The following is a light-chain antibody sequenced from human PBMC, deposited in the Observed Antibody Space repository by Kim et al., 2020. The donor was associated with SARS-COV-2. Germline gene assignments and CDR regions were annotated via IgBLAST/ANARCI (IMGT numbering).Light chain of an antibody. CDR2: RAS. Sequence: SASVGDRVTITCRASQGISTYLAWFQQQPGTVPKRLIYRASSLQSGVPSRFSGSGSGTEFTLTISSLQPEDFATYYCLQHSSYPPTFGQGTKLEI. V-gene: IGKV1-17*03. CDR3: LQHSSYPPT. J-gene: IGKJ2*01. CDR1: QGISTY.